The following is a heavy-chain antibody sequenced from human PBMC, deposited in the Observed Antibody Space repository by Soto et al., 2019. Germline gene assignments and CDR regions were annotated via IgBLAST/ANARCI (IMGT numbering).Heavy chain of an antibody. D-gene: IGHD3-22*01. CDR1: GFTFNNYG. Sequence: EVQLLESGGGLAQPGGSLRLSCTASGFTFNNYGMSWVRQAPGKELEWVSGTNAVGVYTSYAASVTARFTIGRDNSKNTLHLQMNSLRAEDSAIYYCAKGTHTGPGYGLDVWGQGTTVTVSS. V-gene: IGHV3-23*01. CDR2: TNAVGVYT. J-gene: IGHJ6*02. CDR3: AKGTHTGPGYGLDV.